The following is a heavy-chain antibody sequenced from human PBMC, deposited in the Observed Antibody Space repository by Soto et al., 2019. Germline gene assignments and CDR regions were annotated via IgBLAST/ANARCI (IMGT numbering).Heavy chain of an antibody. J-gene: IGHJ6*02. V-gene: IGHV3-23*01. CDR2: ISGSGGST. CDR1: GFTFSSYA. D-gene: IGHD6-6*01. CDR3: ASHPYSSSGYYYGMDV. Sequence: GGSLRLSCAASGFTFSSYAMSWVRQAPGKGLEWVSAISGSGGSTYYADSVKGRFTISRDNAKNTLYLQMNSLRAEDTAVYYCASHPYSSSGYYYGMDVWGQGTTVTVSS.